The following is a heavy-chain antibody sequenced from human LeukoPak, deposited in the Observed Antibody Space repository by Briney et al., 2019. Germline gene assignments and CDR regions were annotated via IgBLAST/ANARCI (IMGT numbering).Heavy chain of an antibody. V-gene: IGHV3-23*01. CDR1: RLSFSSFA. Sequence: GGSLRLSCAASRLSFSSFAMSWVRQGPARGLEWVSSIRGNGDTFYADSVKGRFTLSSDISRNTVYFQLNNLRVEDTAIYYCARASWVSTTDAVRWGQGTLVTVSS. D-gene: IGHD1-14*01. CDR3: ARASWVSTTDAVR. CDR2: IRGNGDT. J-gene: IGHJ4*02.